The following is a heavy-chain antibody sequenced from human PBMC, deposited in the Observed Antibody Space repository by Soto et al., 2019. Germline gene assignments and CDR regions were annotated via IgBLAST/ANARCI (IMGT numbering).Heavy chain of an antibody. CDR1: GCTFSSYA. V-gene: IGHV1-69*01. CDR2: IIPIFGTA. J-gene: IGHJ5*02. D-gene: IGHD3-22*01. CDR3: ARDAYYYDSSGYLNWFDP. Sequence: QVQLVQSGAEVKKPGSSVKVSCKASGCTFSSYAISWVRQAPGQGLEWMGGIIPIFGTANYAQKFQGRVTITADESTSTAYKELSSLRSEDTAVYYCARDAYYYDSSGYLNWFDPWGQGTLVTVSS.